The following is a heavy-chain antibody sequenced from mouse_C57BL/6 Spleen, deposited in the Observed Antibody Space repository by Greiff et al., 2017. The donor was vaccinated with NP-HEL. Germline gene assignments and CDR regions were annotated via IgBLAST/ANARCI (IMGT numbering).Heavy chain of an antibody. CDR1: GYTFTSYW. V-gene: IGHV1-52*01. CDR3: ASSPGKYYAMDY. J-gene: IGHJ4*01. Sequence: VQLQQSGAELVRPGSSVKLSCKASGYTFTSYWMHWVKQRPIQGLEWIGNIDPSDSETHYNQKFKDKATLTVDKSSSTAYMQLSSLTSEDSAVYYCASSPGKYYAMDYWGQGTSVTVSS. CDR2: IDPSDSET.